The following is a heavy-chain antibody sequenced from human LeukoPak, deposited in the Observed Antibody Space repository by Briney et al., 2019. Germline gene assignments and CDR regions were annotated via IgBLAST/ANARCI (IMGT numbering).Heavy chain of an antibody. Sequence: GGSLRLSCAASGFTFSSYSMNWVRQAPGKGLEWVSSISSSSSYIYYADSVKGRFTISRDNAKNSLYLQMNSLRVEDTAVYYCARDLVAAAASDAFDIWGQGTMVTVPS. CDR3: ARDLVAAAASDAFDI. CDR1: GFTFSSYS. D-gene: IGHD6-13*01. J-gene: IGHJ3*02. CDR2: ISSSSSYI. V-gene: IGHV3-21*01.